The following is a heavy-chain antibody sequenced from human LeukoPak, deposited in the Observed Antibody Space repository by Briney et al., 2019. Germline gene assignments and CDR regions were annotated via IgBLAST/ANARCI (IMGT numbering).Heavy chain of an antibody. V-gene: IGHV3-30*02. CDR3: AKECAPGDYYDY. J-gene: IGHJ4*02. D-gene: IGHD4-17*01. CDR2: IRYDGSNK. CDR1: GFTFSSYG. Sequence: GGSLRLSCAASGFTFSSYGMHWVRQAPGKGLEWVAFIRYDGSNKYYADSVKGRLTISRDNSKNTLYLQMNSLRAEDTAVYYCAKECAPGDYYDYWGQGTLVTVSS.